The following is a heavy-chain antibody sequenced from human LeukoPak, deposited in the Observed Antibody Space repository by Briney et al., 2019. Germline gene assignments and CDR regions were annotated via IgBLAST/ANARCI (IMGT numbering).Heavy chain of an antibody. V-gene: IGHV4-39*07. J-gene: IGHJ5*02. CDR2: IYYSGST. Sequence: SETLSLTCTVSGGSISSSSYYWGWIRQPPGKGLEWIGSIYYSGSTYNNPSLKSRVTISVDTSKNQFSLKLSSVTAADTAVYYCARELRWIQLWSNWFDPWGQGTLVTVSS. D-gene: IGHD5-18*01. CDR3: ARELRWIQLWSNWFDP. CDR1: GGSISSSSYY.